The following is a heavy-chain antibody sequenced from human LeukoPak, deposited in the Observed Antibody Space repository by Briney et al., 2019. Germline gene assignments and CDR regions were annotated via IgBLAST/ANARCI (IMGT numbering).Heavy chain of an antibody. CDR1: GFTFSSYA. Sequence: GGSLRLSCAASGFTFSSYAMSWVRQAPGKGLEWVSAISGSGGSTYYADSVKGRFTISRDNSKNTLYLQMNSLRAEDTAVYYCAKDRDYYGSGSYKRYFDYWGQGTLVTVSS. V-gene: IGHV3-23*01. CDR2: ISGSGGST. D-gene: IGHD3-10*01. J-gene: IGHJ4*02. CDR3: AKDRDYYGSGSYKRYFDY.